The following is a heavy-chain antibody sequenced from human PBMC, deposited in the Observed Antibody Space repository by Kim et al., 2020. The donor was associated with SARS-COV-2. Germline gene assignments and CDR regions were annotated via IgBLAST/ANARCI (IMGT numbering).Heavy chain of an antibody. Sequence: SEILSLTCAVSGGSISTYYWSWIRQPPGKGLEWIGYIYYSGSTSYNPSLKSRVTISVDTSKNQFSLKVSSVTAADTAVYYCASQGIAAAAGGWFDPWGQGTLVTVSS. J-gene: IGHJ5*02. CDR1: GGSISTYY. CDR3: ASQGIAAAAGGWFDP. CDR2: IYYSGST. V-gene: IGHV4-59*08. D-gene: IGHD6-13*01.